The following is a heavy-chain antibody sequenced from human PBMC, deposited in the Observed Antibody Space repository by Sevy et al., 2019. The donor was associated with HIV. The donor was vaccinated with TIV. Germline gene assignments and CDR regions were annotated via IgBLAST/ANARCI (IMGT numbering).Heavy chain of an antibody. CDR1: GFTFSKYS. D-gene: IGHD2-8*01. Sequence: GGSLRLSCAASGFTFSKYSMSWVRQPPGKGLEWVSTLSFGCGEINYADSVKGRFTISRDNSKSSVYLQRNNLRPEDTAVYYGAREGCTKPHDYWGQGTLVTVSS. J-gene: IGHJ4*02. CDR3: AREGCTKPHDY. V-gene: IGHV3-23*01. CDR2: LSFGCGEI.